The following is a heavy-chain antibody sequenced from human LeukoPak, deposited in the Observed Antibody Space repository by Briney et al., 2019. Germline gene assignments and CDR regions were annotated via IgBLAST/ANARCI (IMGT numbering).Heavy chain of an antibody. V-gene: IGHV4-38-2*02. D-gene: IGHD6-19*01. CDR3: ARGQLARYSSGWYYFDY. J-gene: IGHJ4*02. CDR2: IYRSGST. Sequence: PSETLSLTCTVSGYSISSGYYWVWIRQPPGKGLEWIRSIYRSGSTNYNPSLKSRVTISVDTSKNQFSLKLSSVTAADTAVYYCARGQLARYSSGWYYFDYWGQGTLVTVSS. CDR1: GYSISSGYY.